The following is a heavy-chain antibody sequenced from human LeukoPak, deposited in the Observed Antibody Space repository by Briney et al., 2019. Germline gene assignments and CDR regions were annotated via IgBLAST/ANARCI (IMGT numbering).Heavy chain of an antibody. CDR3: ARVLIDTQRVGIHHYCDS. J-gene: IGHJ4*02. D-gene: IGHD2-21*01. V-gene: IGHV4-61*02. CDR2: IYATGST. CDR1: GGSIGGGGHH. Sequence: SETLSLTCTVSGGSIGGGGHHWSWIRQPAGKGLEWIGRIYATGSTRYNPSLESRLTISVDTSKNQVSLELSSVTDADTGVYYCARVLIDTQRVGIHHYCDSWGKGTLVTVSS.